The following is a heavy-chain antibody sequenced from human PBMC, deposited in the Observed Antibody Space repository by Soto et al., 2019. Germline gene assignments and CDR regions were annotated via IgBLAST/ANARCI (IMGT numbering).Heavy chain of an antibody. D-gene: IGHD2-2*01. J-gene: IGHJ1*01. CDR1: GGSISSYY. CDR3: ARDEGSSTSLGLAFQH. V-gene: IGHV4-59*01. CDR2: IYYSGST. Sequence: SETLSLTCTVSGGSISSYYWSWIRQPPGKGLEWIGYIYYSGSTNYNPSLKSRVTISVDTSKNQFSLKLSSVTAADTAVYYCARDEGSSTSLGLAFQHWGQGTLVTVSS.